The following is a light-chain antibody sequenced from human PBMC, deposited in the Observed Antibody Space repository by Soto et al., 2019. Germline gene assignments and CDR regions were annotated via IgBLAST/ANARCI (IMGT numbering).Light chain of an antibody. CDR2: AAS. V-gene: IGKV1-16*02. Sequence: DIQMTQSPSSLSASVGDRVTITCRASQDISNYLAWFQQKPGKAPKSLIYAASNLQSGVPSKFSGSGSGTDFTLTIDSLQPEDFATYYCLQYDSYPLTFGGGTKVEIK. CDR1: QDISNY. CDR3: LQYDSYPLT. J-gene: IGKJ4*01.